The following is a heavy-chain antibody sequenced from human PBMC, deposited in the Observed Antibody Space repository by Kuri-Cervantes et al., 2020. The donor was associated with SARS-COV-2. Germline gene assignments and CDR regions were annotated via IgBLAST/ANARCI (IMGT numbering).Heavy chain of an antibody. Sequence: SETLSLTCTVSGGSINNYYWSWIRQSPGKGLEWIGSIYYSGSTYYNPSLKSRVTISVDTSKNQFSLKLSSVTAADTAVYYCARSEAGYSSSWYYDYWGQGTLVTVSS. CDR2: IYYSGST. CDR3: ARSEAGYSSSWYYDY. J-gene: IGHJ4*02. CDR1: GGSINNYY. D-gene: IGHD6-13*01. V-gene: IGHV4-59*08.